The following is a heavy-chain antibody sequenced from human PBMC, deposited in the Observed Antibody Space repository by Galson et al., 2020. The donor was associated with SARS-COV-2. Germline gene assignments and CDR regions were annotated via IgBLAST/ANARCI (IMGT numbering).Heavy chain of an antibody. Sequence: SETLSLTCSVSGDSVSSSNSYWGWIRQPPGKGLEWIGSIYYSGTTYYNPSLESRVTISVDMSKNQFSLKLSSVTASDTAVYFCTGGISTPMATGYWSQGTLVTVSS. CDR2: IYYSGTT. CDR1: GDSVSSSNSY. D-gene: IGHD5-18*01. V-gene: IGHV4-39*01. J-gene: IGHJ4*02. CDR3: TGGISTPMATGY.